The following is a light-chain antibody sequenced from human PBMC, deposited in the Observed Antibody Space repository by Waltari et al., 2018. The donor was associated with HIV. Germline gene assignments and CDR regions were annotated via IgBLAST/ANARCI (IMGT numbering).Light chain of an antibody. CDR2: WAS. CDR3: QQYDSTPLT. Sequence: DIVMTQSPDSLAVSLGERAPINCKSSQSILYSSNNRNYLAWYQQKPGQRPKLLIYWASTRESGVPDRFTGNGSGTDFTLTISSLQAEDVAVYYCQQYDSTPLTFGGGTKVEIK. J-gene: IGKJ4*01. V-gene: IGKV4-1*01. CDR1: QSILYSSNNRNY.